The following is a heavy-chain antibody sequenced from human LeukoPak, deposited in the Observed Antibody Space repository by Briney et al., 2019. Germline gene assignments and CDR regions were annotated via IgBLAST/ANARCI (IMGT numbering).Heavy chain of an antibody. CDR2: ISSSSSYI. CDR3: ARDSLTIPDAFDI. Sequence: PGGSLRFSCAASGFTFSSYSMNWVRQAPGKGLEWVSSISSSSSYIYYADSVKGRFTISRDNAKNSLYLQMNSLRAEDTAVYYCARDSLTIPDAFDIWGQGTMVTVSS. V-gene: IGHV3-21*01. D-gene: IGHD2-15*01. CDR1: GFTFSSYS. J-gene: IGHJ3*02.